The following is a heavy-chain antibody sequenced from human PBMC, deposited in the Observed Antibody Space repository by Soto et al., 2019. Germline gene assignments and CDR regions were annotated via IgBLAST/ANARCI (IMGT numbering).Heavy chain of an antibody. CDR2: IYYSGST. CDR1: GGSISSSSYY. Sequence: SETLSLTCTVSGGSISSSSYYWGWIRQPPGKGLEWIGSIYYSGSTYYNPSLKSRVTISVDTSKNQFSLKLNSVTAADTAVYYCARQTIYDFWSGYSSYFDYWGQGTLVTVSS. V-gene: IGHV4-39*01. J-gene: IGHJ4*02. D-gene: IGHD3-3*01. CDR3: ARQTIYDFWSGYSSYFDY.